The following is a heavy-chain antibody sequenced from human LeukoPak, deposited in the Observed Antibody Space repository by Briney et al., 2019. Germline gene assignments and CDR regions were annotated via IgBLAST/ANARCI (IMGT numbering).Heavy chain of an antibody. CDR1: GFTYSNYA. CDR2: ISSGGDTT. Sequence: GGSLRLSCPASGFTYSNYAMTWVRQAPGEGLEWVSAISSGGDTTYYAESVKGRFTISRDNSKTTLYLQMDSLRAEDTAVYYCARVGPTTRITDYWGQGTLVTVSS. J-gene: IGHJ4*02. CDR3: ARVGPTTRITDY. D-gene: IGHD1-26*01. V-gene: IGHV3-23*01.